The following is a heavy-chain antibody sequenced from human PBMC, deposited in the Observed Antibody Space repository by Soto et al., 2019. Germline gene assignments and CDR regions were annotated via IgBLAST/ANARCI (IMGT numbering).Heavy chain of an antibody. Sequence: KTSETLSLTCAVYGGSFSGYYWSWIRQPPGKGLEWIGEINHSGSTNYNPSLKSRVTISVDTSKNQFSLKLSSVTAADTAVYYCASLWSRVEEMATMGRHWFDPWGQGTLVTVSS. CDR1: GGSFSGYY. CDR2: INHSGST. D-gene: IGHD5-12*01. CDR3: ASLWSRVEEMATMGRHWFDP. V-gene: IGHV4-34*01. J-gene: IGHJ5*02.